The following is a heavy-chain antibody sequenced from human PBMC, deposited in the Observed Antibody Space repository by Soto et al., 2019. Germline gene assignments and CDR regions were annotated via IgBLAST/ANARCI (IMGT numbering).Heavy chain of an antibody. CDR2: ISAYNGNT. Sequence: ASVKVSCKASGYTFTSYGISWVRQAPGQGLEWMGWISAYNGNTNYAQKLQGRVTMTTDTSTSTAYMELRSLRSDDTAVYYCARDPMGGYCSSTSCDAFDIWGQGTMVTVSS. CDR1: GYTFTSYG. D-gene: IGHD2-2*01. J-gene: IGHJ3*02. CDR3: ARDPMGGYCSSTSCDAFDI. V-gene: IGHV1-18*01.